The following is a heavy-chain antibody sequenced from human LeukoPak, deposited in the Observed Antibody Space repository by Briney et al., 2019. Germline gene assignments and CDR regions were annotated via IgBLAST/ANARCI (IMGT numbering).Heavy chain of an antibody. J-gene: IGHJ3*02. CDR1: GDILSSNSVA. D-gene: IGHD2/OR15-2a*01. CDR2: TFYRSKWCN. CDR3: ARGQNHAFDI. Sequence: PSQTLSLTCALSGDILSSNSVAWNWLTQAPSRGLEWLGRTFYRSKWCNDYAVSVKSRISNNPHTSKSQFSLQLNSVTPEDTAVYDCARGQNHAFDIWGQGTMVTVSS. V-gene: IGHV6-1*01.